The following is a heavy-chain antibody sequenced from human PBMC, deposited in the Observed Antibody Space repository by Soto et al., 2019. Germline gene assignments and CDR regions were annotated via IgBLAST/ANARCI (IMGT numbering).Heavy chain of an antibody. CDR1: GFTFSSYA. J-gene: IGHJ1*01. CDR3: AKGEWFSSSTEYFQH. V-gene: IGHV3-23*01. D-gene: IGHD6-6*01. CDR2: ISGSGGST. Sequence: GGSLRLSCAASGFTFSSYAMSWVRQAPGKGLEWVSAISGSGGSTYYADSVKGRFTISRDNSKNTLYLQMNSLRAEDTAVYYCAKGEWFSSSTEYFQHWGQGTLVTVSS.